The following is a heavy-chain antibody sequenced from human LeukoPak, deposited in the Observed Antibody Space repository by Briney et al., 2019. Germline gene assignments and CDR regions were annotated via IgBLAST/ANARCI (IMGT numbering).Heavy chain of an antibody. D-gene: IGHD6-13*01. V-gene: IGHV3-9*03. J-gene: IGHJ4*02. CDR3: AKDSGIAAAGLDY. Sequence: GGSLRLSCAASGCTFDDYAMDWVQQAPGKGLEWVSGISWNNGSIGYADSVKGRFTISRDNAKNSLYLQMNSLRAEDMALYYCAKDSGIAAAGLDYWGQGTLVTVSS. CDR1: GCTFDDYA. CDR2: ISWNNGSI.